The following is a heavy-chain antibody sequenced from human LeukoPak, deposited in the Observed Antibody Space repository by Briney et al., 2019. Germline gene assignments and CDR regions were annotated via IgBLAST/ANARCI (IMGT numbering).Heavy chain of an antibody. J-gene: IGHJ4*02. CDR1: GFTFSSYG. V-gene: IGHV3-23*01. CDR2: ISGSGGST. CDR3: AKGDSFCSGGSCYYFDY. D-gene: IGHD2-15*01. Sequence: PGGSLRLSCVAPGFTFSSYGMSWVRQAPGKGLEWVSAISGSGGSTYYADSVKGRFTISRDNSKNTLYLQMNSLRAEDTAVYYCAKGDSFCSGGSCYYFDYWGQGTLVTVSS.